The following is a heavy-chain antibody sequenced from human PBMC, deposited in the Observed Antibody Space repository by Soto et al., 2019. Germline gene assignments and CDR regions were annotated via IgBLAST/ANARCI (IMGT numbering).Heavy chain of an antibody. CDR2: INPNSGGT. V-gene: IGHV1-2*04. CDR3: AKEGRAEYTTVTQGNYYYYGMDV. J-gene: IGHJ6*02. Sequence: QVQLVQSGAEVKKPGASVKVSCKASGYTFTGYYMHWVRQAPGQGLEWMGWINPNSGGTNYAQKFQGWVTMTGDTSISTAYMELSRLRSDDTAVYYCAKEGRAEYTTVTQGNYYYYGMDVWGQGTTVTVSS. D-gene: IGHD4-17*01. CDR1: GYTFTGYY.